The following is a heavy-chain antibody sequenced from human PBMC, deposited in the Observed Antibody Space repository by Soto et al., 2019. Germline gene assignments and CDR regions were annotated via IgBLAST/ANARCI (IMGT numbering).Heavy chain of an antibody. V-gene: IGHV1-3*01. CDR3: ARDPYSSGWYYFDY. CDR2: INAGNGNT. Sequence: ASVKVSCKASGYTFTSYAMHWVRQAPGQRLEGMGWINAGNGNTKYSQKFQGRVTITRDTSASTAYMELSSLRSEDTAVYYCARDPYSSGWYYFDYWGQGTLVTVSS. CDR1: GYTFTSYA. J-gene: IGHJ4*02. D-gene: IGHD6-19*01.